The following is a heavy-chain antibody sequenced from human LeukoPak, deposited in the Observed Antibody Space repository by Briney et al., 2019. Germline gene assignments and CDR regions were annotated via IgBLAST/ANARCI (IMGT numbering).Heavy chain of an antibody. V-gene: IGHV4-59*08. Sequence: SETLSLTCTVSGGSISSYYWSWIRQPPGKGLEWIGYIYYSGSTNYNPPLKSRVTISVDTSKNQFSLKLSSVTAADTAVYYCASSTGRAFDIWGQGTMVTVSS. J-gene: IGHJ3*02. CDR2: IYYSGST. CDR1: GGSISSYY. CDR3: ASSTGRAFDI.